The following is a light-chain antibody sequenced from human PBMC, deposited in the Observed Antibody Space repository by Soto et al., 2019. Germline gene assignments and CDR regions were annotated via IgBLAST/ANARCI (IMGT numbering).Light chain of an antibody. J-gene: IGKJ5*01. Sequence: EIVLTQPPGTLYLSPGESATLSCSASQKISSRYLAWDLQKPGQAPSFLFYGPSSRATGIPDRFSGSGSGTDLTLTISRLEPEDFAVYYCQQYGGTPTSTFGQGTRLEIK. V-gene: IGKV3-20*01. CDR3: QQYGGTPTST. CDR2: GPS. CDR1: QKISSRY.